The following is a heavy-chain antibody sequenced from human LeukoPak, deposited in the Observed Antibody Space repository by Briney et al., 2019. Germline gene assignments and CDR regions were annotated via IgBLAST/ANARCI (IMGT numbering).Heavy chain of an antibody. CDR1: GGSISSYY. D-gene: IGHD6-19*01. CDR3: ARDTPEAGYSSGWSFDY. J-gene: IGHJ4*02. Sequence: SETLSLTCTVSGGSISSYYWGWIRQPPGKGLEWIGSIYYSGSTYYNPSLKSRVTISVDTSKNQFSLKLSSVTAADTAVYYCARDTPEAGYSSGWSFDYWGQGTLVTVSS. CDR2: IYYSGST. V-gene: IGHV4-39*02.